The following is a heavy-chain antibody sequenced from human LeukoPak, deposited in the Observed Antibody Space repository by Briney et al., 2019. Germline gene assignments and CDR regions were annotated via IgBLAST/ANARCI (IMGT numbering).Heavy chain of an antibody. CDR3: ARGGAAAGTHDAFDI. CDR1: GGSISSGDYY. V-gene: IGHV4-30-4*08. CDR2: IYYSGST. J-gene: IGHJ3*02. Sequence: SETLSLTCTVSGGSISSGDYYWSWIRQPPGKGLEWIWYIYYSGSTYYNPSLKSRVTISVDTSKNQFSLKLSSVTAADTAVYYCARGGAAAGTHDAFDIWGKGTTVTVSS. D-gene: IGHD6-13*01.